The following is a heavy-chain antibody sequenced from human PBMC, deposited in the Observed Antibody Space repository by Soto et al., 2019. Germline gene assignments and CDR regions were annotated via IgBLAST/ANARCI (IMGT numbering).Heavy chain of an antibody. V-gene: IGHV4-30-2*01. Sequence: TLSLTCAVSGGSISSGGYSWSWIRQPPGKGLEWIGYIYHSGSTYYNPSLKSRVTISVDRSKNQFSLKLSSVTAADTAVYYCARAGGDVLDYWGQGTLVTVSS. D-gene: IGHD2-21*02. CDR1: GGSISSGGYS. CDR3: ARAGGDVLDY. CDR2: IYHSGST. J-gene: IGHJ4*02.